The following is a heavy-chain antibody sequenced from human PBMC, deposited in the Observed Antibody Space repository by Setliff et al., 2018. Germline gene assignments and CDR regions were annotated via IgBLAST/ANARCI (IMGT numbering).Heavy chain of an antibody. V-gene: IGHV3-48*03. D-gene: IGHD6-6*01. Sequence: GGSLRLSCAASGFTFRSYEMNWVRQTPGKGLEWVSYINSGGSKVYYADSVKGRFTISRDNAKNSLYLLMRSVRVDDTAVYYCATYKRSSSFEYWGQGSLVTVSS. J-gene: IGHJ4*02. CDR1: GFTFRSYE. CDR2: INSGGSKV. CDR3: ATYKRSSSFEY.